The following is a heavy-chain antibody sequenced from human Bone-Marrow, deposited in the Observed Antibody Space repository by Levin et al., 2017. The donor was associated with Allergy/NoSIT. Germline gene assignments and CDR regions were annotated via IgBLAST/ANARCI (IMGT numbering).Heavy chain of an antibody. Sequence: PGASVKVSCAASGLTFKNAKMNWVRRAPGKGLEWVGRIKANADGGTADYATPVKGRFVISRDDSKNTVYLQMHGLQPEDSAVYYCSTDRDWGQGTRVWVSS. CDR2: IKANADGGTA. J-gene: IGHJ4*02. CDR3: STDRD. CDR1: GLTFKNAK. V-gene: IGHV3-15*01.